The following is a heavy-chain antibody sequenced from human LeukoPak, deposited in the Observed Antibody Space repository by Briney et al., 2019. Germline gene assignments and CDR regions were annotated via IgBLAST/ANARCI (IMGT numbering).Heavy chain of an antibody. Sequence: GGSLRLSCAASGFTFSSYAMNWVRQAPGKGLEWVSSISGSGDRTYYADSVKGRFTISRDNAKNSLYLQMNSLRAEDTAVYYCARGLDYWGQGTLVTVSS. CDR1: GFTFSSYA. J-gene: IGHJ4*02. CDR2: ISGSGDRT. V-gene: IGHV3-23*01. CDR3: ARGLDY.